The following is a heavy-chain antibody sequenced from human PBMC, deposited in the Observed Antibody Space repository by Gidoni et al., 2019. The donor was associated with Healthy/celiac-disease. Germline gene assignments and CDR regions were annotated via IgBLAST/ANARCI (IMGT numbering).Heavy chain of an antibody. CDR2: INAGNGNT. V-gene: IGHV1-3*01. J-gene: IGHJ1*01. D-gene: IGHD4-17*01. CDR3: ARVNDYGDYGLLAEYFQH. Sequence: QVQLVQSGAEVKKPGASVKVSCKASGYTFTSYAMHWVRQAPGQRLEWMGWINAGNGNTKYSQKFQGRVTITRDTSASTAYMELSSLRSEDTAVYYCARVNDYGDYGLLAEYFQHWGQGTLVTVSS. CDR1: GYTFTSYA.